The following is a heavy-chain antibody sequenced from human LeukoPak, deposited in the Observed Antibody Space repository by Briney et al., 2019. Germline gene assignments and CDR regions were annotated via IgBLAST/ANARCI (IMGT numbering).Heavy chain of an antibody. CDR3: ARVDDLDAFDI. D-gene: IGHD2-2*03. J-gene: IGHJ3*02. V-gene: IGHV3-30*19. CDR1: GFVLSSYG. Sequence: PGRSLRLSCAASGFVLSSYGMHWVRQAPGKGLEWVAVISDDGSNKYYADSVKGRFTISRDNSKNTLYLQMNSLRPEDTAIYYCARVDDLDAFDIWGQGTMVTVSS. CDR2: ISDDGSNK.